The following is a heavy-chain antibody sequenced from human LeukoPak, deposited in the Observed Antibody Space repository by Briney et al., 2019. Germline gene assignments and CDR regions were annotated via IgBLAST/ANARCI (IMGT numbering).Heavy chain of an antibody. V-gene: IGHV4-30-4*01. CDR1: GGSISSGDYY. Sequence: SETLSLTCTVSGGSISSGDYYWSWIRQPPGKGLEWNGYIHYSGSTYYNPSLKSRVTISVDTSKNQFSLKLSSVTAADTAVYYCARAGVRYYYDTSGYSLDYWGQGTLVTVSS. CDR2: IHYSGST. D-gene: IGHD3-22*01. J-gene: IGHJ4*02. CDR3: ARAGVRYYYDTSGYSLDY.